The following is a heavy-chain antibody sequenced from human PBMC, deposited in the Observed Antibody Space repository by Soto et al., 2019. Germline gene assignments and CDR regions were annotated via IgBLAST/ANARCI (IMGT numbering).Heavy chain of an antibody. V-gene: IGHV1-69*01. CDR3: ARGWGYDSNDYYYAY. Sequence: QVQLVQSGAEVRKPGSSVKVSCKASGGTFSRHAISWVRQAPGQGLEWMGGIIPIFGTANHAQKFQGRVTIIADESTSTVYMELSSLRYEDTAMYYCARGWGYDSNDYYYAYWGQGTLVSVSS. J-gene: IGHJ4*02. CDR2: IIPIFGTA. D-gene: IGHD3-22*01. CDR1: GGTFSRHA.